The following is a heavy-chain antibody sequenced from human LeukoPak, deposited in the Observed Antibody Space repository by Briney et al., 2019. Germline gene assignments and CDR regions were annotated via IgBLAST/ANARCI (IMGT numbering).Heavy chain of an antibody. J-gene: IGHJ3*02. CDR3: ARGPRLDSSGWYYGAFDN. D-gene: IGHD6-19*01. V-gene: IGHV1-2*06. CDR2: INPNSGGT. Sequence: ASVTVSCKASGYTFTGYYMHWVRQAPGQGLEWMGRINPNSGGTNYAQKFQGRVTMTRDTSISTAYMELSRLRSDDTAVYYCARGPRLDSSGWYYGAFDNWGQGTMVTVSS. CDR1: GYTFTGYY.